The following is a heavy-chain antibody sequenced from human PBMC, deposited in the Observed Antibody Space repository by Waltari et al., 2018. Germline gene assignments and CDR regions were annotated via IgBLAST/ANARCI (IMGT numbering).Heavy chain of an antibody. V-gene: IGHV3-21*01. D-gene: IGHD1-7*01. CDR1: GFTFSSYS. Sequence: EVQLVESGGGLVKPGGSLRLSCAASGFTFSSYSMNWVRQAPGKGLEWVSSISSSRSYIYYADSVKGRFTSSRDNAKNSLYLQMNSLRAEDTAVYYCARERLELPDYWGQGTLVTVSS. CDR3: ARERLELPDY. CDR2: ISSSRSYI. J-gene: IGHJ4*02.